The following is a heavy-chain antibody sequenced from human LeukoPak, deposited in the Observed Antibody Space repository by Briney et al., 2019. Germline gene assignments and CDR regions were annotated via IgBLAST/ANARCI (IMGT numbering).Heavy chain of an antibody. CDR3: AKDHGGYCSGGSCYRPGY. D-gene: IGHD2-15*01. CDR1: GFTFSSYG. V-gene: IGHV3-30*02. CDR2: IRYDGSNK. J-gene: IGHJ4*02. Sequence: GGSLRLSCAASGFTFSSYGMHWVRQAPGKGLDGVAFIRYDGSNKYYADSVKGRFTISRDNSKNTLYLQMNSLRAEDTAVYYCAKDHGGYCSGGSCYRPGYWGQGTLVTVSS.